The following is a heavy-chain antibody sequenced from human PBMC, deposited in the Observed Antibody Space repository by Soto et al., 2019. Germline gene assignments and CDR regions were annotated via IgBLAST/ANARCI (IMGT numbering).Heavy chain of an antibody. CDR1: GFTFSSYW. CDR3: ARDYLTGLRVFDY. D-gene: IGHD3-9*01. Sequence: EVQLVESGGGLVQPGGSLRLSCAASGFTFSSYWMSWVRQAPGKGLEWVANIKQDGSEKYYVDSVKGRFTISRDNAKNSLYLQMNSLRAEDTAVYYCARDYLTGLRVFDYWGQGTLVTVSS. V-gene: IGHV3-7*05. J-gene: IGHJ4*02. CDR2: IKQDGSEK.